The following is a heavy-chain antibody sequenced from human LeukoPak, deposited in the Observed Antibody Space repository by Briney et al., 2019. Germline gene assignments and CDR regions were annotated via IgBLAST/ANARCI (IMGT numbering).Heavy chain of an antibody. D-gene: IGHD6-19*01. CDR2: IYYTGST. J-gene: IGHJ4*02. CDR3: ARGSGWYYY. Sequence: KPSETLSLTCTVSGGSISSYYWSWIRQPPGKGLEWIGYIYYTGSTNYNPSLKSRVTISVDTSKNQLSLKLRSVTAADTAVYYCARGSGWYYYWGQGTLVTVSS. V-gene: IGHV4-59*01. CDR1: GGSISSYY.